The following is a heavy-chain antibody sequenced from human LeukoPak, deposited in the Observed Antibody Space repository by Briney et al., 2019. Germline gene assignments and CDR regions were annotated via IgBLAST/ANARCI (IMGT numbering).Heavy chain of an antibody. CDR1: GDSISSYY. D-gene: IGHD3-10*01. CDR3: ARGTLWFGELLGTSWFDP. CDR2: IYYSGST. V-gene: IGHV4-59*01. J-gene: IGHJ5*02. Sequence: SETLSLTCTVSGDSISSYYWSWIRQPPGKGLEWIGYIYYSGSTNYNPSLKSRVTISVDTSKNQFSLKLSSVTAADTAVYYCARGTLWFGELLGTSWFDPWGQGTLVTVST.